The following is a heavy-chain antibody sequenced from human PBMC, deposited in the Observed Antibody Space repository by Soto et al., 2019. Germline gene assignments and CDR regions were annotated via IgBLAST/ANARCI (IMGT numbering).Heavy chain of an antibody. V-gene: IGHV1-2*04. CDR1: GYTFTGYY. Sequence: ASVKVSCKASGYTFTGYYMHWVRQAPGQGLEWMGWINPNSGGTNYAQKFQGWVTMTRDTSISTAYMELSRLRSDDTAVYYCARDKSAEAAAGTWNYYYYGMDVWGQGTTVTVSS. J-gene: IGHJ6*02. CDR3: ARDKSAEAAAGTWNYYYYGMDV. D-gene: IGHD6-13*01. CDR2: INPNSGGT.